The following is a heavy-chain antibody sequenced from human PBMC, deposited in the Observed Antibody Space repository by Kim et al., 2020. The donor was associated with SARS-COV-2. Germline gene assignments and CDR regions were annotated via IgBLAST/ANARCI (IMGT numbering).Heavy chain of an antibody. J-gene: IGHJ4*02. D-gene: IGHD3-10*01. CDR3: SHICNGSY. CDR2: IVGSGDRT. CDR1: GFPFSSWA. Sequence: GGSLRLSCATSGFPFSSWAMTWVRQAPGKGLEWVSGIVGSGDRTAYADSVKGRFTISRDNSRNMLYLQMNSLRADDTAVYYFSHICNGSYWGQGTMVTV. V-gene: IGHV3-23*01.